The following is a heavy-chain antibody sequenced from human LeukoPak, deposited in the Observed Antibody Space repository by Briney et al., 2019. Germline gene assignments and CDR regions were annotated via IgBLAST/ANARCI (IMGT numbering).Heavy chain of an antibody. CDR3: ARGGLYGDYYFDY. Sequence: GGSLRPSCPASGFTFTIYWMTCVRQAPGEGLEWVAKTKHGGSERYYVDYVKARFTIYRDNVKNSVFLQMDSLRAEDTAVYYCARGGLYGDYYFDYWGQGTLVTVTS. V-gene: IGHV3-7*04. D-gene: IGHD2-21*02. CDR2: TKHGGSER. CDR1: GFTFTIYW. J-gene: IGHJ4*02.